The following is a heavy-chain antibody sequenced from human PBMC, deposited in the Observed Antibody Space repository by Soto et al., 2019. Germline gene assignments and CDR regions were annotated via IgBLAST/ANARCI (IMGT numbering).Heavy chain of an antibody. V-gene: IGHV3-23*01. CDR3: ARDQSPYQLLSPNWFDP. Sequence: GGSLRLSCAASRFTFSNYAMSWVRQAPGKGLEWVSSISGSDDSTYYADSVKGRFTISRDNSKNTLFLQMNSLRAEDTAVYYCARDQSPYQLLSPNWFDPWGQGTLVTVSS. CDR2: ISGSDDST. D-gene: IGHD2-2*01. CDR1: RFTFSNYA. J-gene: IGHJ5*02.